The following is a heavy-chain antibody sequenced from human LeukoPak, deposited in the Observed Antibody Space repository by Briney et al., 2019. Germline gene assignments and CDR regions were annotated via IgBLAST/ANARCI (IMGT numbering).Heavy chain of an antibody. CDR3: AKDLTVSNPWGLDY. CDR2: ISGSGGST. V-gene: IGHV3-23*01. Sequence: GGSLRLSCAASGFTFSSYTMNWVRQAPGKGLEWVSAISGSGGSTYYADSVKGRFTISRDNSKNTLYLQMNSLRAEDTAVYYCAKDLTVSNPWGLDYWAREPWSPSPQ. J-gene: IGHJ4*02. D-gene: IGHD3-16*01. CDR1: GFTFSSYT.